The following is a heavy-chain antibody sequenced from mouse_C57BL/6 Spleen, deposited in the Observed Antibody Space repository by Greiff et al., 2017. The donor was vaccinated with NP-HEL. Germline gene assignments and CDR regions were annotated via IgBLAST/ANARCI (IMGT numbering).Heavy chain of an antibody. V-gene: IGHV1-80*01. J-gene: IGHJ2*01. CDR3: ARTTTVVPFDY. CDR1: GYAFSSYW. D-gene: IGHD1-1*01. Sequence: VQLQQSGAELVKPGASVKISCKASGYAFSSYWMNWVKQRPGKGLEWIGQIYPGDGDTNYNGKFKGKATLTPDKSSSTAYMQLSSLTSEDSAVYFCARTTTVVPFDYWGQGTTLTVSS. CDR2: IYPGDGDT.